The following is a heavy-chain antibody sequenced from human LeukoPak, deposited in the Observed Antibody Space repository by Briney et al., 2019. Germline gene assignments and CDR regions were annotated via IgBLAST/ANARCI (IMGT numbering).Heavy chain of an antibody. CDR3: ARARPRESSKGSGKVLNI. J-gene: IGHJ3*02. D-gene: IGHD3-10*01. CDR1: GGSFSGYY. V-gene: IGHV4-34*01. Sequence: PSETLSLTCAVYGGSFSGYYWSWIRQPPGKGLEWIGEINHSGSTNYNPSLKSRVTISVDTSKNQFSLKLSSVTAADTAVYYCARARPRESSKGSGKVLNIWGKGQRVTVSS. CDR2: INHSGST.